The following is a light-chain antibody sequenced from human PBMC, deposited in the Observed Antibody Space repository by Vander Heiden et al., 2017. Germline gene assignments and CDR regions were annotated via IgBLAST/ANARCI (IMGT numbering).Light chain of an antibody. V-gene: IGLV2-23*01. CDR2: GDA. CDR3: CSYAAGSTLV. CDR1: SRYVGSRDL. J-gene: IGLJ2*01. Sequence: QSALSQSPSVSRSPRESIPIYCTGTSRYVGSRDLGSWYQQRPGKAPKLLMYGDATPASGVSERVSASKTGNTASLTSSGLQAQDEDDYYCCSYAAGSTLVFGGGTKLTVL.